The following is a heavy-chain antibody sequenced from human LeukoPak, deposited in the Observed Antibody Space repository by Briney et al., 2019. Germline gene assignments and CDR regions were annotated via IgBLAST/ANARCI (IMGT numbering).Heavy chain of an antibody. CDR3: ARADSSGYYVLDY. V-gene: IGHV4-59*01. D-gene: IGHD3-22*01. CDR1: GGSISSYY. J-gene: IGHJ4*02. Sequence: SETLSLTCTVSGGSISSYYWSWIRQPPGKGLEWIGYIYYSGSTNYNPPLKSRVTISVDTSKNQFSLKLSSVTAADTAVYYCARADSSGYYVLDYWGQGTLVTVSS. CDR2: IYYSGST.